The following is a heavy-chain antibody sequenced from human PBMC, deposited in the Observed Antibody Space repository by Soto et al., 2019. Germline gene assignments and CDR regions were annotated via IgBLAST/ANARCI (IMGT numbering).Heavy chain of an antibody. Sequence: SETLSLTCTVSGGSIISYYWSWIRQPPGKGLEWIGYIYYSGSTNYNPSLKSRVTISVDTSKNQFSLKLSSVTAADTAVYYCARVWGGSNGFDPWGQGTLVTVSS. V-gene: IGHV4-59*12. J-gene: IGHJ5*02. CDR3: ARVWGGSNGFDP. CDR2: IYYSGST. CDR1: GGSIISYY. D-gene: IGHD3-16*01.